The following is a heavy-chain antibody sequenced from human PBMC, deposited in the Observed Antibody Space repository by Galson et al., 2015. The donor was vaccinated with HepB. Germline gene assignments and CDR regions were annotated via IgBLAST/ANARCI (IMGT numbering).Heavy chain of an antibody. D-gene: IGHD1-26*01. V-gene: IGHV1-69*13. CDR2: IIPIFGTA. Sequence: SVKVSCKASGGTFSSYAISWVRQAPGQGLEWMGGIIPIFGTANYAQKFQGRVTITADESTSTAYMELSSLRSEDTAVYYCASNQGNKWELLLGRYDYSGPFDYWGQGTLVTVSS. J-gene: IGHJ4*02. CDR3: ASNQGNKWELLLGRYDYSGPFDY. CDR1: GGTFSSYA.